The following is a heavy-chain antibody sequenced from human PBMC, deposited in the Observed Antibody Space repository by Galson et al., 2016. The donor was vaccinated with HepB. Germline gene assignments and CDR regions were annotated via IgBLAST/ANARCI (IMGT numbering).Heavy chain of an antibody. CDR3: ARVPYYYHGGSHFYPSAFDI. D-gene: IGHD3-10*01. Sequence: SVKVSCKASGYTFTGYYMHWVRQAPGQGLEWMGWINPNSGVTNYAQKFQGRVTMTGDTSISTAYMELSRLRSDDTAFYYFARVPYYYHGGSHFYPSAFDIWGQGTMVTVSS. J-gene: IGHJ3*02. CDR1: GYTFTGYY. CDR2: INPNSGVT. V-gene: IGHV1-2*02.